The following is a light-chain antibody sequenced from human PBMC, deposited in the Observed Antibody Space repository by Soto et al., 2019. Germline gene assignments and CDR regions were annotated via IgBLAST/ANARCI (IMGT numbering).Light chain of an antibody. J-gene: IGLJ2*01. CDR2: GNS. CDR3: QSYDSSLSAVV. Sequence: QSVLTQPPSVSGAPGQRAIISCTGSSSNTGAGYDVLWYQQLPGTAPKLLIHGNSNRPSGVPDRFSGSKSGTSASLAITGLQAEDEADYYCQSYDSSLSAVVFGGGTKLTVL. V-gene: IGLV1-40*01. CDR1: SSNTGAGYD.